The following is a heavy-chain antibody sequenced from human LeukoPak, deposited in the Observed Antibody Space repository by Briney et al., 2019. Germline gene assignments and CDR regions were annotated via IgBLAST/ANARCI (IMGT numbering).Heavy chain of an antibody. CDR2: IRSKAYGGTT. CDR3: TRGGDIVATIRDFDY. J-gene: IGHJ4*02. D-gene: IGHD5-12*01. Sequence: SGGSLRLSCTASGFTFGDYAMSWFRQAPGKGLVWVGFIRSKAYGGTTEYAASVKGRFTISRDDSKSIAYLQMNSLKTEDTAVYYCTRGGDIVATIRDFDYWGQGTLVTVSS. CDR1: GFTFGDYA. V-gene: IGHV3-49*03.